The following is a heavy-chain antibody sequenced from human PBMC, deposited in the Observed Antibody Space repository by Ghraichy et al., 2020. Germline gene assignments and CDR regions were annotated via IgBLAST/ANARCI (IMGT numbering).Heavy chain of an antibody. V-gene: IGHV1-69*13. CDR3: ARGRDGYNYRYYYYYGMDV. CDR1: GGTFSSYA. CDR2: IIPIFGTA. J-gene: IGHJ6*02. D-gene: IGHD5-24*01. Sequence: SVKVSCKASGGTFSSYAISWVRQAPGQGLEWMGGIIPIFGTANYAQKFQGRVTITADESTSTAYMELSSLRSEDTAVYYCARGRDGYNYRYYYYYGMDVWGQGTTVTVSS.